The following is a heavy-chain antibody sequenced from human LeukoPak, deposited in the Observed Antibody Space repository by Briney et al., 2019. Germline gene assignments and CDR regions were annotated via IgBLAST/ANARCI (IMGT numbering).Heavy chain of an antibody. D-gene: IGHD3-22*01. Sequence: GASVKVSCKASGYTFTGYYMHWVRQAPGQGLEWMGWIDPNSGGTNYAQKFQGRVTKTRDTSISTAYMELSRLRSDDTAVYYCARAQWGPYYYDSSGYIDYWGQGTLVTVSS. V-gene: IGHV1-2*02. CDR1: GYTFTGYY. CDR3: ARAQWGPYYYDSSGYIDY. J-gene: IGHJ4*02. CDR2: IDPNSGGT.